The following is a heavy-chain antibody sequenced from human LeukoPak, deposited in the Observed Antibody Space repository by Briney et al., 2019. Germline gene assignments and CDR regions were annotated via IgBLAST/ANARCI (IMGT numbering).Heavy chain of an antibody. Sequence: PGRSLRLSCAASGFTFSNYDMHWVRQAPGKGLEWVAVISYDGTNKYYADSVKGRFTISRDNSKNTLRLQMNSLRAEDTAVYYCAKDDRGNEAPFDYWGQGTLVTVSS. CDR1: GFTFSNYD. CDR2: ISYDGTNK. J-gene: IGHJ4*02. CDR3: AKDDRGNEAPFDY. V-gene: IGHV3-30*18.